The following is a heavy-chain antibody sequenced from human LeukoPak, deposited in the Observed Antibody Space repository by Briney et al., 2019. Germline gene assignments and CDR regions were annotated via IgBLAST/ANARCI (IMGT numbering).Heavy chain of an antibody. J-gene: IGHJ3*02. CDR2: INPNSGGT. Sequence: GASVKVSCKASGYTFTSYYMHWMRQAPGQGLEWMGRINPNSGGTNYAQKFQGRVTMARDTSISTAYMELSRLTSDDTATYYCARADAFDIWGQGTMVTVSS. V-gene: IGHV1-2*06. CDR1: GYTFTSYY. CDR3: ARADAFDI.